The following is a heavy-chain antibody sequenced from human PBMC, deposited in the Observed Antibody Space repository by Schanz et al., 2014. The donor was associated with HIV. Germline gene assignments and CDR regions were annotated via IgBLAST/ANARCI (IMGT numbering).Heavy chain of an antibody. Sequence: EVQLVESGGGLVQPGGSLRLSCAASGFTFSTYWMMWVRQAPGKGLEWVANIKQDGSEKYYVDAVKGRFTISRDNAKNSLYLQMDSLRVEDTAIYYCARRLALGGLIVSGAAEGMDVWGQGTTVTVSS. CDR3: ARRLALGGLIVSGAAEGMDV. CDR1: GFTFSTYW. V-gene: IGHV3-7*03. D-gene: IGHD3-16*02. J-gene: IGHJ6*02. CDR2: IKQDGSEK.